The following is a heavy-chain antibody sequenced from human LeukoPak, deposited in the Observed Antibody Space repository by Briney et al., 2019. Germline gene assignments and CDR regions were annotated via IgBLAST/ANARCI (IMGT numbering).Heavy chain of an antibody. CDR2: IYSSGST. D-gene: IGHD1-14*01. V-gene: IGHV4-61*01. Sequence: PSETLSLTCSVSGGSVSSDSYFWNWVRQPPGKGLEWIGYIYSSGSTNYNRSLKSRVTISLDTSKNQFSLKLSSVTAADTAVYYCAGLAPHRPLYYWGQGTPVTVSS. CDR3: AGLAPHRPLYY. J-gene: IGHJ4*02. CDR1: GGSVSSDSYF.